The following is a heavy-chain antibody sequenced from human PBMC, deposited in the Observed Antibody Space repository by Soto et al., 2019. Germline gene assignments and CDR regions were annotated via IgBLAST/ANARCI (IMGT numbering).Heavy chain of an antibody. CDR1: GGSISSYY. J-gene: IGHJ5*02. D-gene: IGHD3-3*01. CDR3: ARGVGHWDFWRDHNQQNWFDP. V-gene: IGHV4-59*01. Sequence: ASETLSLTCTVSGGSISSYYWSWIRQPPGKGLEWIGYTYYSGSTNYNPSLKSRVTISVDTSKNQFSLKLSSVTAADTAVYYCARGVGHWDFWRDHNQQNWFDPWGQGTLVTVSS. CDR2: TYYSGST.